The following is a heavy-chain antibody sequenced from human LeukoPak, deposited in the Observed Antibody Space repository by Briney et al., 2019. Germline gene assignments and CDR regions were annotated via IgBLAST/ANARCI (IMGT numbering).Heavy chain of an antibody. CDR1: GFTFSSYG. J-gene: IGHJ4*02. CDR2: ISSSASMI. Sequence: HPGGSLRLSCAASGFTFSSYGMNWVRQAPGKGLEWVSYISSSASMIYYADSVKGRFTISRDNAKNSLYLQMNSLRAEDTAVYYCAGTDVGYWGQGTLVTVSS. CDR3: AGTDVGY. V-gene: IGHV3-48*03.